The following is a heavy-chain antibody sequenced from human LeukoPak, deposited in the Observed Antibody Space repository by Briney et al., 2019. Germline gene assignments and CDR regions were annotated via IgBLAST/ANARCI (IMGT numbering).Heavy chain of an antibody. CDR3: ARDDWGDYWYFDL. V-gene: IGHV1-2*06. D-gene: IGHD3-9*01. J-gene: IGHJ2*01. CDR1: GYTFTGYY. CDR2: INPNSGGT. Sequence: ASVKVSCKASGYTFTGYYMHWVRQALGQGLEWMGRINPNSGGTNYAQKFPGRVTMTRDTSISTAYMELSRLRSDDTAVYYCARDDWGDYWYFDLWGRGTLVTVSS.